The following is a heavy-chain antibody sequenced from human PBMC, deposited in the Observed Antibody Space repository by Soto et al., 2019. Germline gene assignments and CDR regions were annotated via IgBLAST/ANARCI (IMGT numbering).Heavy chain of an antibody. CDR3: ARARQGWFDP. CDR1: GGSISSGGYS. Sequence: LSLTCAVSGGSISSGGYSWSWIRQPPGKGLEWIGYIYHSGSTYYNPSLKSRVTISVDRSKNQFSLKLSSVTAADTAVYYCARARQGWFDPWGQGTLVTVSS. J-gene: IGHJ5*02. CDR2: IYHSGST. V-gene: IGHV4-30-2*01.